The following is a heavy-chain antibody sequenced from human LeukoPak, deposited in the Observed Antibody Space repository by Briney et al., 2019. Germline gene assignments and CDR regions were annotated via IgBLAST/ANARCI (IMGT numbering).Heavy chain of an antibody. Sequence: GGSLRLSCAASGFTFSSYDMNWVRQAPGKGLEWVSYISTSGSTTYYADSVKGRFTTSRDNAKNSLFLQMNSLRAEDTAVYYCARGRLALYFGDDFWGQGPLVTVSS. D-gene: IGHD3-10*01. J-gene: IGHJ4*02. V-gene: IGHV3-48*03. CDR3: ARGRLALYFGDDF. CDR2: ISTSGSTT. CDR1: GFTFSSYD.